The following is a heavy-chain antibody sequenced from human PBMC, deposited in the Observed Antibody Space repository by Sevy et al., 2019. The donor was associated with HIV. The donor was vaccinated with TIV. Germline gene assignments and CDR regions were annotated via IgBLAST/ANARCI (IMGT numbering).Heavy chain of an antibody. D-gene: IGHD1-20*01. CDR1: GFTFSSYG. CDR3: ARDLNLYNWNYYYGIDV. CDR2: IWYDGSNK. V-gene: IGHV3-33*01. Sequence: GGSLRLSCAASGFTFSSYGMHWVRQAPGKGLEWVAVIWYDGSNKYYADSVKGRFTISRDNSKNTLYLQMNSLRAEDTAVYYCARDLNLYNWNYYYGIDVWGQGTTVTVSS. J-gene: IGHJ6*02.